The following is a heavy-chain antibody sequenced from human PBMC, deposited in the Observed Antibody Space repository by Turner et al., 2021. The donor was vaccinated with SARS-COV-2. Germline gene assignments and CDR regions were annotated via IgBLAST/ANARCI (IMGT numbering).Heavy chain of an antibody. CDR1: GFPFSSYA. CDR2: ISYDGSNK. J-gene: IGHJ6*02. Sequence: QVQLVESGGGVVPPGRLLRLSCAAPGFPFSSYAMHWVSQAPGKGLEWVAVISYDGSNKYYADSVKGRFTISRDNSKNTLYLQMNSLRAEDTAVYYCARDSQIDYYDSSGYPLSLGGMDVWGQGTTVTVSS. CDR3: ARDSQIDYYDSSGYPLSLGGMDV. V-gene: IGHV3-30-3*01. D-gene: IGHD3-22*01.